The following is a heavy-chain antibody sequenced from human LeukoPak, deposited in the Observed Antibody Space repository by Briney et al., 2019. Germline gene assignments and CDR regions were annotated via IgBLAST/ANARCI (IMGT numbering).Heavy chain of an antibody. CDR3: ARGYFAMVRGAIDY. CDR1: GFTFSSYA. J-gene: IGHJ4*02. CDR2: ISSNGGST. V-gene: IGHV3-64*01. D-gene: IGHD3-10*01. Sequence: GGSLRLSCAASGFTFSSYAMHWVRQAPGKGLEYVSAISSNGGSTYYANSAKGRFTISRDNSKNTLYLQMGSLRAEDMAVYYCARGYFAMVRGAIDYWGQGTLVTVSS.